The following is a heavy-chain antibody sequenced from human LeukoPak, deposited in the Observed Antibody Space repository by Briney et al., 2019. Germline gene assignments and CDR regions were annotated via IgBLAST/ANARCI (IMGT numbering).Heavy chain of an antibody. J-gene: IGHJ4*02. CDR2: INPDGSST. V-gene: IGHV3-74*01. CDR3: ARGVEAATGTPAY. Sequence: PGGSLRLSCAASGFTFSSHWLHWVRQAPGKGLVWVSRINPDGSSTTYADSVKGRFTISRDNAKNTLYLQTNSLRAEDTAVYFCARGVEAATGTPAYWGQGTLVTVSS. D-gene: IGHD6-25*01. CDR1: GFTFSSHW.